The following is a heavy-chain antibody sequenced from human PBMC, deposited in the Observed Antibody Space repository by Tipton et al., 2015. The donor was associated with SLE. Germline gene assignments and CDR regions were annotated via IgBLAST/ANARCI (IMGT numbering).Heavy chain of an antibody. Sequence: LRLSCRVSGDSISSNTYYWGWIRQPPGKGLEWIGGITLGGATDYNPSLKSRVTISVDTSKNQFSLKVTSVTAADTAVYYCASLVVVPAELGMGATEAIDYWGQGSLVIVSS. CDR3: ASLVVVPAELGMGATEAIDY. CDR1: GDSISSNTYY. D-gene: IGHD1-26*01. V-gene: IGHV4-39*07. J-gene: IGHJ4*02. CDR2: ITLGGAT.